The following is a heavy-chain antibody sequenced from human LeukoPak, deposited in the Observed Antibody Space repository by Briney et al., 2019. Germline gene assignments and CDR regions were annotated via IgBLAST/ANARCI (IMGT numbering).Heavy chain of an antibody. Sequence: GRSLRLSCAASGFTFSSYAMSWVRQAPGKGLEWVSAISGSGGSTYYADSVKGRFTISRDNSKNTLYLQMNSLRAEDTSANNCAKAGPDSGSYQRYYYYYMDVWGKGATVSVSS. CDR3: AKAGPDSGSYQRYYYYYMDV. D-gene: IGHD1-26*01. J-gene: IGHJ6*03. CDR2: ISGSGGST. CDR1: GFTFSSYA. V-gene: IGHV3-23*01.